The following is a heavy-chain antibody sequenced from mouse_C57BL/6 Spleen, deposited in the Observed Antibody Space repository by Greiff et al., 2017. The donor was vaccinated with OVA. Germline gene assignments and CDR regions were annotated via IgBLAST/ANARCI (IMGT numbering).Heavy chain of an antibody. CDR3: ARARSDHVGNFDV. V-gene: IGHV5-6*01. Sequence: EVQVVESGGDLVKPGGSLKLSCAASGFTFSSYGMSWVRQTPDKRLEWVATISSGGSYTYYPDSVKGRFTISRDNAKTTLYLQMGSLKSEDTAMYYCARARSDHVGNFDVWGTGTTVTVSS. CDR1: GFTFSSYG. J-gene: IGHJ1*03. CDR2: ISSGGSYT.